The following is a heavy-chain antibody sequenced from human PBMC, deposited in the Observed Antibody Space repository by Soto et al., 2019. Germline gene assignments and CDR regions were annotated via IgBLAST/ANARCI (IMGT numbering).Heavy chain of an antibody. CDR1: GFTFCSYG. Sequence: QVQLVESGGGVVQPGRSLRLSCAASGFTFCSYGMHWVRQAPGKGLEWVAVIWYDGSNKYYADSVKGRFTISRDNSKNTLYLQMNSLRAEDTAVYYCARDSEAAPQGMDVWGQGTTVTVSS. D-gene: IGHD6-13*01. J-gene: IGHJ6*02. CDR3: ARDSEAAPQGMDV. V-gene: IGHV3-33*01. CDR2: IWYDGSNK.